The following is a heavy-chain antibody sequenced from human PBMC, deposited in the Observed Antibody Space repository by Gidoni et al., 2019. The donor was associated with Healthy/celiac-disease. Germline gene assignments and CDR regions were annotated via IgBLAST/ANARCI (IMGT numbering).Heavy chain of an antibody. CDR2: IKQDGSEK. CDR3: VRDMDV. CDR1: GFHFSSHW. Sequence: EVQLVESGGGLVQPGGSLRLSCAASGFHFSSHWMSWVRQAPGKGLEWVANIKQDGSEKYYVDSVKGRFAISRDNAKNSLYLQLNSLRAEDTAVYYCVRDMDVWGQGTTVTVFS. J-gene: IGHJ6*02. V-gene: IGHV3-7*03.